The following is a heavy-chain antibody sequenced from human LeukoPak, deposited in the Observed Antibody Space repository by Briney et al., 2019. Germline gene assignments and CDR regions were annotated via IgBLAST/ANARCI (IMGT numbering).Heavy chain of an antibody. CDR3: ARVRCSTSCYIGWFDP. J-gene: IGHJ5*02. CDR2: ISAYNGNT. CDR1: GYTFTSYG. V-gene: IGHV1-18*01. D-gene: IGHD2-2*02. Sequence: GASVKVPCKASGYTFTSYGISWVRQAPGQGLEWMGWISAYNGNTNYAQKLQGRVTMTTDTSTSTAYMELRSLRSDDTAVYYCARVRCSTSCYIGWFDPWGQGTLVTVSS.